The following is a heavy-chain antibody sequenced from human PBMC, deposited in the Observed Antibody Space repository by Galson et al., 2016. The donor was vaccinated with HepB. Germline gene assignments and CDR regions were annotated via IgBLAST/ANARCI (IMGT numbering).Heavy chain of an antibody. D-gene: IGHD4-11*01. CDR3: ARDRPVTTSCY. CDR2: MYSGGST. J-gene: IGHJ4*02. V-gene: IGHV3-53*01. Sequence: SLRLSCAASGVTVSNNYMSWVRQAPGKGLEWVAVMYSGGSTSYADSVKGRFTISRDNSKNTVYLQMNSLRAEDTAVYYCARDRPVTTSCYWGQGTLVTVSS. CDR1: GVTVSNNY.